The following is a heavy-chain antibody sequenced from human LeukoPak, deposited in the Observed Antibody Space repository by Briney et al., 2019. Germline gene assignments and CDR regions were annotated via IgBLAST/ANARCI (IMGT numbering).Heavy chain of an antibody. CDR1: GGSITSGGSS. CDR2: ISFTGST. V-gene: IGHV4-30-4*07. J-gene: IGHJ6*03. D-gene: IGHD4-17*01. Sequence: SETLSLTCAVSGGSITSGGSSWSWIRQPPGKGLEWIGYISFTGSTHYNPSLKSRVTMSVDTSKNQFSLKLSSVTAADTAVYYCARAPDYAYYYMDVWGKGTTVTISS. CDR3: ARAPDYAYYYMDV.